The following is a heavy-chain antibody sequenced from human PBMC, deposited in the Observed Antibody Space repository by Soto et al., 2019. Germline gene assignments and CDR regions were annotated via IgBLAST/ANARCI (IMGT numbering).Heavy chain of an antibody. CDR2: IDPSDSYT. D-gene: IGHD3-22*01. Sequence: GESLKISCKGSGYSFTSYWISWVRQMPGKGLEWMGRIDPSDSYTNYSPSFQGHVTISADKSISTAYLQWSSLKASDTAMYYCARHLAYYYDSSGYYFDWGQGTLVTVSS. V-gene: IGHV5-10-1*01. J-gene: IGHJ4*02. CDR3: ARHLAYYYDSSGYYFD. CDR1: GYSFTSYW.